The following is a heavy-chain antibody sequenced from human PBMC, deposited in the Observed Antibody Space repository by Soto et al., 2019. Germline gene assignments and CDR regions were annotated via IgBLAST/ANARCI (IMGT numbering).Heavy chain of an antibody. CDR1: GGSISSYY. D-gene: IGHD6-19*01. CDR3: ARYSSGSYYYYYYMDV. Sequence: SETLSLTCTVSGGSISSYYWSWIRQPPGKGLEWIGYIYYSGSTTYNPSLKSRVTISVDTSKNQFSLKLSSVTATDTAVYSCARYSSGSYYYYYYMDVWGKGTTVTVSS. J-gene: IGHJ6*03. V-gene: IGHV4-59*01. CDR2: IYYSGST.